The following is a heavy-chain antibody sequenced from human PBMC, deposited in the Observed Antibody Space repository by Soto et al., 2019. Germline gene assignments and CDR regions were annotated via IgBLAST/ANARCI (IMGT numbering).Heavy chain of an antibody. CDR3: AKDLHSGALGAWLLSSYYYGMDV. CDR1: GFTCSSYV. V-gene: IGHV3-30*18. D-gene: IGHD3-3*01. J-gene: IGHJ6*02. Sequence: WGSLRLSCAASGFTCSSYVMHWVRQAPGKGLEWVAVISYDGSNKYYADSVKGRFTISRDNSKNTLYLQMNSLRAEDTAVYYCAKDLHSGALGAWLLSSYYYGMDVWGQGTTVTVS. CDR2: ISYDGSNK.